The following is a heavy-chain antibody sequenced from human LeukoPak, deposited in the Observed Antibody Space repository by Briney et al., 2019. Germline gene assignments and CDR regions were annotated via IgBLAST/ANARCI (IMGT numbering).Heavy chain of an antibody. D-gene: IGHD3-9*01. V-gene: IGHV3-21*01. J-gene: IGHJ4*02. Sequence: GGSLRLSCAASGFTFSSYNMNWVRQSPGKGLEWVSSISSSGNYIYYADSVKGRFTVSRDNAKKSLFLQMNSLRAEDTAVYYCARPVGYFDWLSDYWGQGILVTVSS. CDR2: ISSSGNYI. CDR1: GFTFSSYN. CDR3: ARPVGYFDWLSDY.